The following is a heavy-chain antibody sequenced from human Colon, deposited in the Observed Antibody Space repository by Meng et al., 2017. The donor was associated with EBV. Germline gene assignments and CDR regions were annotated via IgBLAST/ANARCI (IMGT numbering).Heavy chain of an antibody. CDR3: ASFDHIPRRNYFDY. Sequence: VQQPQSGPGLAAPSQTRSLTCTVSGGSMSSGNYYWSWIRQPPGKGLEWIGYIHHSGSAYYNPSLKSRVSISVDTSKSQFSLNLNSMTAADTAVYYCASFDHIPRRNYFDYWGQGTLVTVSS. J-gene: IGHJ4*02. V-gene: IGHV4-30-4*01. CDR2: IHHSGSA. CDR1: GGSMSSGNYY. D-gene: IGHD2-21*01.